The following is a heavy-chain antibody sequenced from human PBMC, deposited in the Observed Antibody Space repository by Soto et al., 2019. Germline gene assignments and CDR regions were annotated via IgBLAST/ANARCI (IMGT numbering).Heavy chain of an antibody. J-gene: IGHJ6*02. D-gene: IGHD5-12*01. CDR2: INPNSGGT. Sequence: QVHLVQSGAEVKRPGASVKVSCKASGYTVTDYYIHWVRQAPGQGLEWLGWINPNSGGTNYAQKFRGRVTLSRDTSISTSYLELGRLTTDDTAVYYCARDGGVASVYGMDVWGQGTTVTVSS. CDR3: ARDGGVASVYGMDV. CDR1: GYTVTDYY. V-gene: IGHV1-2*02.